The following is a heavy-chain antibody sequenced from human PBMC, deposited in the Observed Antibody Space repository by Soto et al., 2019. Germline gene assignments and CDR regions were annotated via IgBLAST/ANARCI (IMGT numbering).Heavy chain of an antibody. J-gene: IGHJ6*02. Sequence: PGGSLRLSCAASGFTFSNYAMSWVRQAPGEGLEWISYINPTGSYTHYADSVRGRFIISRDNADNSLYLQMNSLRAEDTALYYCARGHHSMDVWGQGATVTVSS. CDR1: GFTFSNYA. V-gene: IGHV3-11*06. CDR2: INPTGSYT. CDR3: ARGHHSMDV.